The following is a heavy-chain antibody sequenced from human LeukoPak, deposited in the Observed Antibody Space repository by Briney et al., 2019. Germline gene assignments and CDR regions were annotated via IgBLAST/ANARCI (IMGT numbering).Heavy chain of an antibody. CDR2: ISSKGDST. D-gene: IGHD3-22*01. CDR1: GFTFSTYA. J-gene: IGHJ5*01. Sequence: GGSLRLSCSASGFTFSTYAMHWVRQAPGKGLEYVSAISSKGDSTFYADSVKGRFTTSRDNSKNTLYLQMSSLRTEDTAVYYCVKDSSDYYYDSWGQGALVTVSS. V-gene: IGHV3-64D*06. CDR3: VKDSSDYYYDS.